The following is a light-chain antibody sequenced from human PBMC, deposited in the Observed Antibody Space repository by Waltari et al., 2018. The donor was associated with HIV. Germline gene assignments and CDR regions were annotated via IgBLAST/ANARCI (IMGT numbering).Light chain of an antibody. CDR3: QQANSFPHT. CDR2: EAS. Sequence: DIQMTQSPSFVSASVGDRVSITCRASQNIRTSLAWYQRGPGEAPSLLLYEASRLQGGVPSRFSGSGSGTSFILNIDKLQAEDFAMYYCQQANSFPHTFGGGT. V-gene: IGKV1-12*01. J-gene: IGKJ4*01. CDR1: QNIRTS.